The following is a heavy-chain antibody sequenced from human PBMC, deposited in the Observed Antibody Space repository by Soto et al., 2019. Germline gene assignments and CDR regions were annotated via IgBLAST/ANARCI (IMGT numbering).Heavy chain of an antibody. CDR2: IIPIFGTA. Sequence: ASVKVSCKASGGTFSSYAISWVRQAPGQGLEWMGGIIPIFGTANYAQKFQGRVTITADESTSTAYMELSSLRSEDTAVYYCARDSDSYGYPLDYWGQGTLVTVSS. V-gene: IGHV1-69*13. D-gene: IGHD5-18*01. CDR3: ARDSDSYGYPLDY. J-gene: IGHJ4*02. CDR1: GGTFSSYA.